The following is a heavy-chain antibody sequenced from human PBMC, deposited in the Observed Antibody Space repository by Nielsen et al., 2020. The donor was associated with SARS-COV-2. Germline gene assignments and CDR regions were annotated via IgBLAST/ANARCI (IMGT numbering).Heavy chain of an antibody. CDR2: IGSRGDYI. D-gene: IGHD5-24*01. CDR3: ARVASTSNVFEF. J-gene: IGHJ4*02. V-gene: IGHV3-21*01. Sequence: GGSLRLSCAASGFTFSSYTMNWVRQAPGKGLEWVSTIGSRGDYIYYADSVKGRFTISRDNAGSSLFLQVDSLRVEDTGVYYCARVASTSNVFEFWGQGTLVSVSS. CDR1: GFTFSSYT.